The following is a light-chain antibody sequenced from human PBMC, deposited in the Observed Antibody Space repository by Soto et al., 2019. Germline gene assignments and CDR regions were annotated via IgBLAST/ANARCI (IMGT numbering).Light chain of an antibody. CDR3: QKYNSAPRT. Sequence: DIQMTQSPSSLSASVGDRVTITCRSSQGISNYLAWYQQKPGKVPKLLIYAASTLQSGVPSRFNGSGSGTDFTLTISSLQPEDVATDYCQKYNSAPRTFGQGTKVEIK. CDR2: AAS. J-gene: IGKJ1*01. V-gene: IGKV1-27*01. CDR1: QGISNY.